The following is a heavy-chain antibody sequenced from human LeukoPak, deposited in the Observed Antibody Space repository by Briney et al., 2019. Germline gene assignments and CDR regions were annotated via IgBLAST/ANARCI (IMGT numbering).Heavy chain of an antibody. CDR3: ARDRGDLGHFDY. Sequence: SETLSLTCTVSGGSISYYYWSWIRQPAGKGLEWIGRIYSSGSTTYNPSLKSRVTMSVDTAKNQFSLILSSVTAADTAVYYCARDRGDLGHFDYWGQGTVVTVSS. CDR1: GGSISYYY. D-gene: IGHD3-10*01. CDR2: IYSSGST. V-gene: IGHV4-4*07. J-gene: IGHJ4*02.